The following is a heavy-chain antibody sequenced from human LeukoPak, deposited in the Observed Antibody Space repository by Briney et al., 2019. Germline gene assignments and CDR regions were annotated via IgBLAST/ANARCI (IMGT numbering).Heavy chain of an antibody. Sequence: RGESLKISCKGSGYSFTSYWIGWVRHVPGKGLEYMGIIYPGDSDTRYSPSFQGQVTISADKSISTAYLQWSSLKASDTAMYYCARKGPGPYYYGSGSYYPTYNWFDPWGQGTLVTVSS. CDR2: IYPGDSDT. J-gene: IGHJ5*02. CDR3: ARKGPGPYYYGSGSYYPTYNWFDP. D-gene: IGHD3-10*01. CDR1: GYSFTSYW. V-gene: IGHV5-51*01.